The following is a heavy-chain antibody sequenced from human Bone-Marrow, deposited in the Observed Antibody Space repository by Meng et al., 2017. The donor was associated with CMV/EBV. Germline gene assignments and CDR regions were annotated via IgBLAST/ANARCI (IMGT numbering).Heavy chain of an antibody. D-gene: IGHD3-3*01. V-gene: IGHV3-48*04. J-gene: IGHJ6*02. CDR2: ISSSSSTI. CDR3: ARAYYDFWSGYFPVYYYYGMAV. CDR1: GFTFSSYS. Sequence: GESLKISCAASGFTFSSYSMNWVRQAPGKGLEWVSYISSSSSTIYYADSVKGRFTISRDNAKNSLYLQMNSLRAEDTAVYYCARAYYDFWSGYFPVYYYYGMAVWGQGHTV.